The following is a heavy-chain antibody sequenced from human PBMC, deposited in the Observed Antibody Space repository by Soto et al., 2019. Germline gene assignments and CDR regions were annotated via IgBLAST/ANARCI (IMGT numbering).Heavy chain of an antibody. V-gene: IGHV1-46*01. CDR3: ARGRHVVVVTAALDY. J-gene: IGHJ4*02. D-gene: IGHD2-21*02. CDR2: VNPSGGHT. Sequence: QVQLMQSGAEVKKPGASVKVSCKASGDPFTDYYIHWVRQAPGRGLAWMGTVNPSGGHTTYAQHLLGRVTMTRDPSTSTLYTELTSLTSDHTAIYDCARGRHVVVVTAALDYWGQGTLVTASS. CDR1: GDPFTDYY.